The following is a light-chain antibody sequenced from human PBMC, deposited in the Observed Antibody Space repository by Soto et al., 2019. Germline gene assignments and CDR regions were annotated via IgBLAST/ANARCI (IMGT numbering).Light chain of an antibody. CDR1: SSNIGSNY. V-gene: IGLV1-47*02. CDR2: SDN. Sequence: QSVLAQSPSGSGTPGQRVTISCSGGSSNIGSNYVYWYQHLPGTAPRHLIQSDNQRPSGVPDRFSGSKSGTSASLAISGLRSEDEGYYYCAVWDDRLRAVVFGGGTKVTVL. CDR3: AVWDDRLRAVV. J-gene: IGLJ2*01.